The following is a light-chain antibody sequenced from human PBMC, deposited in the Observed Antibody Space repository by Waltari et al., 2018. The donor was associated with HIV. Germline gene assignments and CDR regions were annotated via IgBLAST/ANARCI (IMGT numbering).Light chain of an antibody. CDR2: WAS. V-gene: IGKV4-1*01. Sequence: DIVLTQSPDSLAVSLGERATLNCKSSQSILYSSNNKNYLAWYQQKPGQPPKLLIYWASTRESGVHDRFSGSGSGTDFTLTISSLQAEDVAVYYCQQYYSTPPMYTFGQGTKLEIK. J-gene: IGKJ2*01. CDR1: QSILYSSNNKNY. CDR3: QQYYSTPPMYT.